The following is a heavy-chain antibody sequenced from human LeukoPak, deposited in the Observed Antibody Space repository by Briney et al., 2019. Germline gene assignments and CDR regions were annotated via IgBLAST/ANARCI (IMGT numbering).Heavy chain of an antibody. J-gene: IGHJ4*02. Sequence: PGGSLRLSCGASGFIFGKYAMSWVRQAPGKGLEWVSGIGSGGVDTIYADSVKGRFTISRDNSKNTLSLRMGSLRADDTAIYFCARYLRDSGTSRVTLDHWGQGTLVIVSP. CDR3: ARYLRDSGTSRVTLDH. CDR1: GFIFGKYA. V-gene: IGHV3-23*01. D-gene: IGHD2-2*01. CDR2: IGSGGVDT.